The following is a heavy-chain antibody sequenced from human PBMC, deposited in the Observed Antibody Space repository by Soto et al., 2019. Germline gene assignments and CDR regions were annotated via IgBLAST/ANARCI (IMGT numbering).Heavy chain of an antibody. Sequence: QVQLQESGPGLVKPSETLSLTCTVSGGSISSYYWSWIRQPPGKGLEWIGYIYYSGSTNYNPSLNSRVTISVDTSKNQFSLKLSSVTAADMAVYYCAREGVSSSWYNYYGMDVWGQGTTVTVSS. CDR1: GGSISSYY. CDR2: IYYSGST. J-gene: IGHJ6*02. CDR3: AREGVSSSWYNYYGMDV. D-gene: IGHD6-13*01. V-gene: IGHV4-59*01.